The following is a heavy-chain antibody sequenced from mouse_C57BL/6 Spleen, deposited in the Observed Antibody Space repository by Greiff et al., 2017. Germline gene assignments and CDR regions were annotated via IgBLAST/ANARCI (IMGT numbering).Heavy chain of an antibody. V-gene: IGHV1-18*01. CDR1: GYTFTDYN. Sequence: VQLQQSGPELVKPGASVKIPCKASGYTFTDYNMDWVKQSHGKSLEWIGDINPNNGGTIYNQKFKGKATLTVDKSSSTAYMELRSLTSEDTAVYYCAREGDYGSSYGYFDYWGQGTTLTVSS. CDR3: AREGDYGSSYGYFDY. D-gene: IGHD1-1*01. J-gene: IGHJ2*01. CDR2: INPNNGGT.